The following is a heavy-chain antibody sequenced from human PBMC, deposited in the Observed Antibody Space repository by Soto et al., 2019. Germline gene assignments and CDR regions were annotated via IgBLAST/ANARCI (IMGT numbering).Heavy chain of an antibody. V-gene: IGHV1-2*02. J-gene: IGHJ6*02. CDR3: AREGCSSTSCHDLNYYYYGMDV. D-gene: IGHD2-2*01. CDR1: GYTFTGYY. Sequence: GASVKVSCKASGYTFTGYYMHWVRQAPGQGLEWMGWINPNSGGTNYAQKFQGRVTMTRDTSISTAYMELSRLRSDDTAVYYCAREGCSSTSCHDLNYYYYGMDVWGQGTTVTVSS. CDR2: INPNSGGT.